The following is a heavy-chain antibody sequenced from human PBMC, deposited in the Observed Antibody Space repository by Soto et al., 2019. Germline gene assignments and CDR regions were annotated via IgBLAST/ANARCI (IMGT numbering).Heavy chain of an antibody. CDR1: SGSISSSNW. CDR3: ARQGVPAAMSAGAFDI. CDR2: IYHSGST. D-gene: IGHD2-2*01. Sequence: QVQLQESGPGLVKPSGTLSLTCAVSSGSISSSNWWSWVRQPPGKGLEWIGEIYHSGSTNYNPSLKSRVTISVDKSKIQFSLKLSSVPAADTAVYYCARQGVPAAMSAGAFDIWGQGTMVTVSS. V-gene: IGHV4-4*02. J-gene: IGHJ3*02.